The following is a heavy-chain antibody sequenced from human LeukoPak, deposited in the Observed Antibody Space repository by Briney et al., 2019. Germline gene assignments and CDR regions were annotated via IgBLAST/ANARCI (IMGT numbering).Heavy chain of an antibody. J-gene: IGHJ4*02. V-gene: IGHV3-30-3*01. D-gene: IGHD3-10*01. CDR2: ISYDGSNK. CDR3: ARVARGSGSYHYRGPFDY. Sequence: GSLRLSCAASGFTFSSYAMHWVRQAPGQGLEGVAVISYDGSNKYYADSVKGRFTISRDNSKNTLYLQMNSLRAEDTAVYYCARVARGSGSYHYRGPFDYWGQGTLVTVSS. CDR1: GFTFSSYA.